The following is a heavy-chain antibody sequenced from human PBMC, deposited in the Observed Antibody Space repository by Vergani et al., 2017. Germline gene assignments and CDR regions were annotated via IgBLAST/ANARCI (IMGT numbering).Heavy chain of an antibody. D-gene: IGHD6-13*01. V-gene: IGHV3-23*04. J-gene: IGHJ6*03. CDR1: GFTFSSYA. CDR2: ISGSGGST. CDR3: AKATAGEPYYYYYMDV. Sequence: VQLVESGGGLVQPGGSLRLSCAASGFTFSSYAMSWVRQALGKGLEWVSAISGSGGSTYYADSVKGRFTISRDNSKNTLYLQMNSLRAEDTAVYYCAKATAGEPYYYYYMDVWGKGTTVTVSS.